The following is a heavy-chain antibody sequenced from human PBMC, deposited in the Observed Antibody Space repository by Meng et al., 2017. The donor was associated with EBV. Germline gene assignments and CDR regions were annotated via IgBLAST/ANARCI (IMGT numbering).Heavy chain of an antibody. CDR3: ARVGIAVAGTGDY. J-gene: IGHJ4*02. V-gene: IGHV1-2*06. Sequence: QVWVGQAGAGVKKPGASVKGSCKASGYTFTGYYMHWVRQALGQGLEWMGRINPNSGGTNYAQKFQGRVTMTRDTSISTAYMELSRLRSDDTAVYYCARVGIAVAGTGDYWGQGTLVTVSS. CDR2: INPNSGGT. D-gene: IGHD6-19*01. CDR1: GYTFTGYY.